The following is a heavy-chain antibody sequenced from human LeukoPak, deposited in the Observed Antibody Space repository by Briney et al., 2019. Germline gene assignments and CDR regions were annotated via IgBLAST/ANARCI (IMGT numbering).Heavy chain of an antibody. CDR1: GYTFTGYY. D-gene: IGHD2-2*01. CDR2: INPNSGGT. J-gene: IGHJ4*02. Sequence: ASVKVSCKASGYTFTGYYMHWVRPAPGQGLEWMGWINPNSGGTNYAQKFQGRVTMTRDTSISTAYMELSRLRSDDTAVYYCAREAIVVVPAALADYWGQATLVTVSS. V-gene: IGHV1-2*02. CDR3: AREAIVVVPAALADY.